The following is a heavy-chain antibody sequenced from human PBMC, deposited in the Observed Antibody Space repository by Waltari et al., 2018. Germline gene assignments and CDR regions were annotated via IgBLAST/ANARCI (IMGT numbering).Heavy chain of an antibody. Sequence: EVQLVESGGGLVQPGGSLRLSCAASGFTFSSYSMNWVRQAPGKGLEWVSYISSSSSTIYYADSVKGRFTISRDNAKNSLYPQMNSLRAEDTAVYYCARDLAVAGFDYWGQGTLVTVSS. V-gene: IGHV3-48*01. CDR2: ISSSSSTI. D-gene: IGHD6-19*01. J-gene: IGHJ4*02. CDR3: ARDLAVAGFDY. CDR1: GFTFSSYS.